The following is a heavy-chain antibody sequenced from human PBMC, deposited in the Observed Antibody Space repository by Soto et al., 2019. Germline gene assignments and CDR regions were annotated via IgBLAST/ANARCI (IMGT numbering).Heavy chain of an antibody. V-gene: IGHV1-18*04. J-gene: IGHJ4*02. CDR3: ARGRGIAVAGDFDY. Sequence: ASVKVSCKASGYTFTRYGISWVRQAPGQGLEWMGWISAYNGNTNYAQKLQGRVTMTTDTSTSTAYVELRSLRSDDTAVYYCARGRGIAVAGDFDYWGQGTLVTVSS. CDR2: ISAYNGNT. D-gene: IGHD6-19*01. CDR1: GYTFTRYG.